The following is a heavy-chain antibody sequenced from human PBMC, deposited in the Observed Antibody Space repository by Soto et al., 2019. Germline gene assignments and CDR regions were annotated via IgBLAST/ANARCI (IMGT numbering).Heavy chain of an antibody. V-gene: IGHV3-23*01. D-gene: IGHD3-22*01. Sequence: WSYLPLACAACGFTLINYAINWFRQAPGKGLEWVSGVIGGSGDSTFYADSGNCRFTISRDNSKNTMHLQMNSPIAEDTAVYYCAKDYSYDSPGYKGLDYWGQGTLVTVSS. J-gene: IGHJ4*02. CDR3: AKDYSYDSPGYKGLDY. CDR1: GFTLINYA. CDR2: VIGGSGDST.